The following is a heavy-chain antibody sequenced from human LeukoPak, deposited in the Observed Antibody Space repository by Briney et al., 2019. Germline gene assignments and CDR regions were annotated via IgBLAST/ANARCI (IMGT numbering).Heavy chain of an antibody. D-gene: IGHD1-14*01. CDR3: ARGPPGRVHDSSKRGLFDP. J-gene: IGHJ5*02. CDR2: IDTSGGST. CDR1: GYSFTTYY. Sequence: GASVKVSCKPSGYSFTTYYIHWVRQAPGQGLEWMGIIDTSGGSTNYAQRLQGRVSMTSDTSASTVYMELSSLRPEDTAVFYCARGPPGRVHDSSKRGLFDPWGQGTLVTVSS. V-gene: IGHV1-46*04.